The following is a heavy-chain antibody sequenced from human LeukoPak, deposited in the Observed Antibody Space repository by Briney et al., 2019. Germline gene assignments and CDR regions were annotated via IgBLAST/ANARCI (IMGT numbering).Heavy chain of an antibody. J-gene: IGHJ4*02. CDR1: GGTFSSYA. V-gene: IGHV1-69*06. D-gene: IGHD5-18*01. CDR2: IIPIFGTA. Sequence: ASVKVACKASGGTFSSYAISWVRQAPGQGLEWMGGIIPIFGTANYAQKFQGRVTITADKSTSTAYMELSSLRSEDTAVYYCASGYSYGYYYWGQGTLVTVSS. CDR3: ASGYSYGYYY.